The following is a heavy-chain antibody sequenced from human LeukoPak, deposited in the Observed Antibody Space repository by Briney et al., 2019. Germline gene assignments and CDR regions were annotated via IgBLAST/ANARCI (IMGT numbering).Heavy chain of an antibody. CDR2: INYSGST. V-gene: IGHV4-39*07. J-gene: IGHJ4*02. D-gene: IGHD6-19*01. CDR3: ARPFLRFSSGWHFDY. Sequence: SETLSLTCTVSGGSISSSSYYWGWIRQPPGKGLEWIGSINYSGSTYYNPSLKSRVTISVDRSKDQFSLKLSSVTAADTAIYYCARPFLRFSSGWHFDYWGQGILVTVSS. CDR1: GGSISSSSYY.